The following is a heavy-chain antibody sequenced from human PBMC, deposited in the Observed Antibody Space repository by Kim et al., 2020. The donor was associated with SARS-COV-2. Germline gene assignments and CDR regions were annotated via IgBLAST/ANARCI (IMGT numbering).Heavy chain of an antibody. V-gene: IGHV3-48*03. J-gene: IGHJ4*02. CDR3: AREVVSDSPDFYFDY. Sequence: GGSLRLSCAASGFTFNSYEMNWARQAPGKGLEWVSYITSSGTKIYYADSVKGRFTISRDNAKNSLYLQMNSLRVEDTAVYYCAREVVSDSPDFYFDYWGQGTLVTVSS. D-gene: IGHD4-4*01. CDR1: GFTFNSYE. CDR2: ITSSGTKI.